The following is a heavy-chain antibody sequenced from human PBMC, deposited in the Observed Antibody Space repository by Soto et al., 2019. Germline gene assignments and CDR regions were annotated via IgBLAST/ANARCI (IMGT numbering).Heavy chain of an antibody. CDR3: ASIVSSAHGEFSD. Sequence: QVQLQESGPGLVKPSQTLSLTCTVSGGSISSGGYYWSWIRQHPGKGLEWIGYIDYGGSSYYNPSHKSRVNISVDTSKNQCSLKLSSVTAADTAVYYCASIVSSAHGEFSDWGQGTLVTVSS. D-gene: IGHD3-10*01. CDR1: GGSISSGGYY. J-gene: IGHJ4*02. CDR2: IDYGGSS. V-gene: IGHV4-31*03.